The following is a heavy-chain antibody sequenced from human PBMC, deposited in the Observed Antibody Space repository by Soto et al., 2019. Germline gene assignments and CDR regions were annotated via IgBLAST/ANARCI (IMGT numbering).Heavy chain of an antibody. V-gene: IGHV4-61*01. CDR2: IYYSGST. CDR3: AREIGYCISTSCPSNWFDP. J-gene: IGHJ5*02. D-gene: IGHD2-2*01. CDR1: GGSVSSGSYY. Sequence: SETLSLTCSVSGGSVSSGSYYWSWIRQPPGKGLEWIGYIYYSGSTNYNPSLKSRVTISVDTSKNQFSLKLSSVTAADTAVYYCAREIGYCISTSCPSNWFDPWGQGTLVTVSS.